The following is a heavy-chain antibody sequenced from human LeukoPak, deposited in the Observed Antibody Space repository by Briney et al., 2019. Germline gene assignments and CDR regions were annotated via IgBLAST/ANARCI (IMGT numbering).Heavy chain of an antibody. V-gene: IGHV1-18*01. J-gene: IGHJ4*02. D-gene: IGHD2-15*01. CDR3: ARDCSGGSCYELTACYFDY. Sequence: ASVKVSCKASGYTFTSYGISWVRQAPGQGLEWMGWISAYNGNTNYAQKLQGRVTMTTDTSTSTAYMELRSLRSDDTAVYYCARDCSGGSCYELTACYFDYWGQGTLVTVSS. CDR1: GYTFTSYG. CDR2: ISAYNGNT.